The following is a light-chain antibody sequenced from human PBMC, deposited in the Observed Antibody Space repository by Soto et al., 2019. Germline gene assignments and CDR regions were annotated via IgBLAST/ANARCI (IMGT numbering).Light chain of an antibody. CDR3: QSYDSSLSAPV. Sequence: QSVLTQPPSVSGAPGQRVTISCTGSSSNIGAGYDVHWYQQLPGTAPKLLIYGNSNRPSGAPDRFSGSKSGTSASLAITGLQAEDEADYYCQSYDSSLSAPVFGTGTKLTVL. CDR2: GNS. J-gene: IGLJ1*01. V-gene: IGLV1-40*01. CDR1: SSNIGAGYD.